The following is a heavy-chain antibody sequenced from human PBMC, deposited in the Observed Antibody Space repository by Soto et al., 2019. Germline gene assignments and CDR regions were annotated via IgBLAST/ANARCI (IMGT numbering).Heavy chain of an antibody. V-gene: IGHV4-31*03. CDR1: GGSISSGGYY. CDR3: ARTEYGDYSYFQH. CDR2: IYYSGST. D-gene: IGHD4-17*01. Sequence: PSETLSLTCTVSGGSISSGGYYWSWIRQHPGKGLEWIGYIYYSGSTYYNPSLKSRVTISVVTSKNQFSLKLSSVTAADTAVYYCARTEYGDYSYFQHWGQGTLVTVSS. J-gene: IGHJ1*01.